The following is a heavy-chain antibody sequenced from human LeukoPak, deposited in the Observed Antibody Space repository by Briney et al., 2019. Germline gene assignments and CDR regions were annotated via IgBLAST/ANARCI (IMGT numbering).Heavy chain of an antibody. J-gene: IGHJ4*02. Sequence: GGSLRLSCVASGFIVSTNYMGWVRQAPGKGLEWVSVIYNDDRTYFADSVEGRITISRDNSKNMLYLQMNSLRAEDTAVYHCARASGGYYDSSGSFDYWGQGTLVTVSS. V-gene: IGHV3-53*01. CDR1: GFIVSTNY. CDR2: IYNDDRT. D-gene: IGHD3-22*01. CDR3: ARASGGYYDSSGSFDY.